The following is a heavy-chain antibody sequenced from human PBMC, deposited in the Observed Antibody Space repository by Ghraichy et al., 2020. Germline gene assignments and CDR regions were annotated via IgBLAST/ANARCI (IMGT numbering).Heavy chain of an antibody. CDR1: GFTFDDYG. CDR3: ARADGGVDYYDSSGYLPFDY. Sequence: GESLHISCAASGFTFDDYGMSWVRQAPGKGLEWVSGINWNGGSTGYADSVKGRFTISRDNAKNSLYLQMNSLRAEDTALYHCARADGGVDYYDSSGYLPFDYWGQGTLVTVSS. J-gene: IGHJ4*02. CDR2: INWNGGST. V-gene: IGHV3-20*01. D-gene: IGHD3-22*01.